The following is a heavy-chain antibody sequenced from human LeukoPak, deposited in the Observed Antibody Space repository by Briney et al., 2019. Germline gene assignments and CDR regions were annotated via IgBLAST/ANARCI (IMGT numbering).Heavy chain of an antibody. D-gene: IGHD6-13*01. Sequence: GRSLRLSCAASGFTFSSYGMHWVRQAPDKGLEWVAVISYDGSDKYYADSVKGRFAISRDNSKNTLYLQMDSLRADDTAVYYYAKGRGIAAARTWFDPWGQGTPVIVSS. J-gene: IGHJ5*02. CDR3: AKGRGIAAARTWFDP. V-gene: IGHV3-30*18. CDR1: GFTFSSYG. CDR2: ISYDGSDK.